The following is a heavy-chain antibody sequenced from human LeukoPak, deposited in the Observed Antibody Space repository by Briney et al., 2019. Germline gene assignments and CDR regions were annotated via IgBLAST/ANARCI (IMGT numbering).Heavy chain of an antibody. V-gene: IGHV1-2*02. CDR3: AREGSGYDVGY. CDR1: GYTFTGYY. J-gene: IGHJ4*02. CDR2: VNPNSGGT. D-gene: IGHD5-12*01. Sequence: ASVKVSCKASGYTFTGYYMHWVRQAPGQGLEWMGWVNPNSGGTNFAQKLQGRVTMTTDTSTSTAYMELRSLRSDDTAVYYCAREGSGYDVGYWGQGTLVTVSS.